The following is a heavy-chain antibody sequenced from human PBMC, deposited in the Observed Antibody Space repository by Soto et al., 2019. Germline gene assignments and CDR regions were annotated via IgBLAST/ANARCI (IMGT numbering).Heavy chain of an antibody. J-gene: IGHJ4*02. CDR1: GGSISSGGYY. Sequence: ASETLSLTCTVSGGSISSGGYYWSWIRQHPGKGLEWIGYIYYSGSTYYNPSLKSRVTISVDTSKNQFSLKLSSVTAADTAVYYRARAKINRLKPQVIDYWGQGTLVT. D-gene: IGHD2-21*01. V-gene: IGHV4-31*03. CDR2: IYYSGST. CDR3: ARAKINRLKPQVIDY.